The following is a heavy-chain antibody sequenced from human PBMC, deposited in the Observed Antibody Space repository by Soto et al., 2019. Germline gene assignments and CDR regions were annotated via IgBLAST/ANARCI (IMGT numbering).Heavy chain of an antibody. V-gene: IGHV1-69*13. CDR3: AIYPYFDSLGYFKY. J-gene: IGHJ4*02. D-gene: IGHD3-22*01. Sequence: GASVKVSCKASGGTFSSYSVNWVRQAPGQGLEWMGGIILRSGKTNYAQKLQGRVTISADESTTTANMELSGLTSEDTAIYYCAIYPYFDSLGYFKYWGQGTLVTVSS. CDR2: IILRSGKT. CDR1: GGTFSSYS.